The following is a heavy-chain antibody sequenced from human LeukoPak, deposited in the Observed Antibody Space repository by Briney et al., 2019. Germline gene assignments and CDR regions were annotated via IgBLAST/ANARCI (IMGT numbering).Heavy chain of an antibody. D-gene: IGHD3-10*01. J-gene: IGHJ4*02. V-gene: IGHV4-39*07. CDR2: IDHRGRT. CDR3: ARIYGSGSRPFDY. CDR1: DDSVSSSRYY. Sequence: SETLSLTCTVSDDSVSSSRYYWSWIRQPPGKGLEWIGEIDHRGRTNYNPSLKSRVTISVDTSKNQFSLKLSSVTAADTAVYYCARIYGSGSRPFDYWGQGTLVTVSS.